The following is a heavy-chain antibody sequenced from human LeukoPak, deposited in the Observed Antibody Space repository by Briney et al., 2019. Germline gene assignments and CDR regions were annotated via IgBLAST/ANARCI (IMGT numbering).Heavy chain of an antibody. J-gene: IGHJ5*02. CDR3: ARGQDYADWFDP. D-gene: IGHD4-17*01. Sequence: SVKVSCKASGGTFSSYAISWVRQAPGQGLEWMGRIIPILGIANYAQKFQGRVTITADKSTSTAYMELSSLRSEDTAVYYCARGQDYADWFDPWGQGTLVTVSS. CDR2: IIPILGIA. V-gene: IGHV1-69*04. CDR1: GGTFSSYA.